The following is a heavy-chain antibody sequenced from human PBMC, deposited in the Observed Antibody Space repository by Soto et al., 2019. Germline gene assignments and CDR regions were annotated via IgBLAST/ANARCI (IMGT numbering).Heavy chain of an antibody. Sequence: QVQLVQSGAEVKKPGASVKVSCKASGYTFTSYGISWVRQAPGQGLDWMGWISAYNGNTNYAQKLQGRFTMTTDTSTSTAYMELRSLRSDDTAVYYCARDSPGYCSSTSCYNFDYWGQGTLVTVSS. CDR2: ISAYNGNT. V-gene: IGHV1-18*04. J-gene: IGHJ4*02. D-gene: IGHD2-2*01. CDR3: ARDSPGYCSSTSCYNFDY. CDR1: GYTFTSYG.